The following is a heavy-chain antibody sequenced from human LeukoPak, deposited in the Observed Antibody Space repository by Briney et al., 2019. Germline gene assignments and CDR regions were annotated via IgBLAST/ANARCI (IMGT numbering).Heavy chain of an antibody. V-gene: IGHV3-15*01. J-gene: IGHJ4*02. D-gene: IGHD5-12*01. Sequence: FXNAXXDWVRQAPGKGLEWVGRIKGRPDGGTTDYAAPVKGRFTISRDDSKNTLYLHMNSLKTEDTAVYYCITVYDSVANWGQGTLVTVSS. CDR1: FXNAX. CDR3: ITVYDSVAN. CDR2: IKGRPDGGTT.